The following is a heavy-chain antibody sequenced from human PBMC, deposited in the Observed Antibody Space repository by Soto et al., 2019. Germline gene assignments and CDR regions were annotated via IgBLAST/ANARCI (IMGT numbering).Heavy chain of an antibody. CDR1: AGSISSGNYY. CDR2: ISYSGST. J-gene: IGHJ4*02. CDR3: ATMGTPATGLYFFDY. V-gene: IGHV4-30-4*01. Sequence: QVQLQESGPGLVKPSQTLSLTCTVSAGSISSGNYYWSWIRQPPGKGLGWIGFISYSGSTYYSTSLKSPVTMSVDTSKSQFSLNLSFVTAADTAVYYCATMGTPATGLYFFDYWGQGSLVTVSS. D-gene: IGHD2-15*01.